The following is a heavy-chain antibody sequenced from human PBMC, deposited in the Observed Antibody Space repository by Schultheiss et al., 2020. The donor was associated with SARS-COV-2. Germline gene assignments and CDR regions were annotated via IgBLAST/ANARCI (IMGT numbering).Heavy chain of an antibody. D-gene: IGHD3-9*01. J-gene: IGHJ6*02. Sequence: GESLKISCAASGFTFSSYGMHWVRQAPGKGLEWLTVISSDGSYKHYADSVKGRFTISRDNSKNTLYLQMNSLRAEDTAVYYCARDRLRYFDWLLDYYGMDVWGQGTTVTVSS. CDR1: GFTFSSYG. V-gene: IGHV3-30*03. CDR2: ISSDGSYK. CDR3: ARDRLRYFDWLLDYYGMDV.